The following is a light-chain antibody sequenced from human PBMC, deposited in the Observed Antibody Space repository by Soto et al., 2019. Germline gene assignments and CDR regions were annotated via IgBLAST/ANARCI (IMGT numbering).Light chain of an antibody. CDR1: QSVSSY. J-gene: IGKJ4*01. Sequence: EIVLTQSPATLSLSPGERATLSCWASQSVSSYLAWYQHKPGQAPRLLIYDASNRATGIPARFSGSGSGTDFTLTISSLEPEDFAVYYCQQGSNWPPGLTFGGGTKVDIK. CDR3: QQGSNWPPGLT. V-gene: IGKV3-11*01. CDR2: DAS.